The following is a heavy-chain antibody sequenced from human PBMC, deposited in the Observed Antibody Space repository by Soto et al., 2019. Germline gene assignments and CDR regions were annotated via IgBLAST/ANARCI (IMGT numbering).Heavy chain of an antibody. CDR1: GGSFSGYY. CDR2: IYYNGTT. CDR3: ARVRYYDSGSSINWFAP. Sequence: PSETLSLTCAVYGGSFSGYYWSWIRQHPGKGLEWIGHIYYNGTTYYNPTLKSRVSISVDTSKNQFSLKLSSVTAADTAVYYCARVRYYDSGSSINWFAPWGQGTLVIVS. D-gene: IGHD3-10*01. J-gene: IGHJ5*02. V-gene: IGHV4-31*11.